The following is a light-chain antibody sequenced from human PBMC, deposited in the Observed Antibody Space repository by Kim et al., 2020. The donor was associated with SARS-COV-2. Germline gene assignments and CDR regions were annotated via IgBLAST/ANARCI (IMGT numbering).Light chain of an antibody. J-gene: IGKJ4*01. V-gene: IGKV1-39*01. CDR1: QSISTY. CDR3: QQSHTTPLLT. Sequence: DIQVTQAPSFLAASVGDRVTIACRASQSISTYLNWYQQKPGKAPKLLIYAASSLQSGVPSRFSGSGSGTDFTLTISSLQPEDFATYYCQQSHTTPLLTFGGGTKVDIK. CDR2: AAS.